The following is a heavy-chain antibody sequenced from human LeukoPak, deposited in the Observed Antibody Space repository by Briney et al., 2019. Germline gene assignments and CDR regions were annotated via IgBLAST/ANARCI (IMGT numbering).Heavy chain of an antibody. D-gene: IGHD2-2*01. CDR3: AREKSFPPSRYFDL. V-gene: IGHV1-69*13. Sequence: SVKVSCKASGGTFSSYAISWVRQAPGQGLEWMGGIIPIFGTANYAQKFQGRVTITADESTSTAYMELSSLRSEDTAVYYCAREKSFPPSRYFDLWGRGTLVTVSS. CDR2: IIPIFGTA. J-gene: IGHJ2*01. CDR1: GGTFSSYA.